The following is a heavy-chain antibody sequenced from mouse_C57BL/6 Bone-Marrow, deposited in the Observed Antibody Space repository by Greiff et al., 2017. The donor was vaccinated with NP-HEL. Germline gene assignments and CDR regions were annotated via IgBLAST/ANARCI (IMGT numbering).Heavy chain of an antibody. CDR3: ARYSTTVVAWYFDV. CDR2: IYPGDGDT. J-gene: IGHJ1*03. V-gene: IGHV1-82*01. CDR1: GYAFSSSW. Sequence: VKVVESGPELVKPGASVKISCKASGYAFSSSWMNWVKQRPGKGLEWIGRIYPGDGDTNYNGKFKGKATLTADKSSSTAYMQLSSLTSEDSAVYFCARYSTTVVAWYFDVWGTGTTVTVSS. D-gene: IGHD1-1*01.